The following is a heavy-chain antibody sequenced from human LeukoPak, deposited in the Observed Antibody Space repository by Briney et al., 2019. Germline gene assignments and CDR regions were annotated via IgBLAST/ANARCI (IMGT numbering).Heavy chain of an antibody. J-gene: IGHJ4*02. V-gene: IGHV3-64D*06. D-gene: IGHD4-17*01. CDR3: VKGHYGDYVFDY. CDR2: ISSDGGST. Sequence: GGSLRLSCSVSGFTFSYYAMHRVRQAPGKGLEYISAISSDGGSTYYADSVKGRFTISRDNSKNTLYLQMSSLRAGDTAVYYCVKGHYGDYVFDYWGQGTLVTVSS. CDR1: GFTFSYYA.